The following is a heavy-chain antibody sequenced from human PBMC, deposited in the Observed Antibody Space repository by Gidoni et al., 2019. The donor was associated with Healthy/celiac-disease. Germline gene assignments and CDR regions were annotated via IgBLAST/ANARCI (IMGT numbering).Heavy chain of an antibody. J-gene: IGHJ4*02. Sequence: DVELVECGGGLVKPGGSLRLSCAASGFPFISIHMHLVRQAPGKGLEWVSSIRSSSSYIYYADSVKGRFSSSRDNAKNSLYMQMNSLRAEDTAVYYCARDGLRTYYYDSSGYYSAPFDYWGQGTMVTVSS. D-gene: IGHD3-22*01. CDR3: ARDGLRTYYYDSSGYYSAPFDY. CDR1: GFPFISIH. V-gene: IGHV3-21*01. CDR2: IRSSSSYI.